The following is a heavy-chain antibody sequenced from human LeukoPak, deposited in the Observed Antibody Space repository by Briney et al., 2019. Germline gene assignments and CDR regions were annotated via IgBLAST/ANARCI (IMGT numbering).Heavy chain of an antibody. V-gene: IGHV3-15*01. Sequence: GSLILSCAASGFTFSNAWMSWVRQAPGKGLEWVGRILSKSDGGTTDYAAPVKGRFTISRDDSENTLYLEMNSLKTEDTAVYYCTTYLSIRGQGTLVTVSS. CDR3: TTYLSI. J-gene: IGHJ4*02. CDR1: GFTFSNAW. CDR2: ILSKSDGGTT.